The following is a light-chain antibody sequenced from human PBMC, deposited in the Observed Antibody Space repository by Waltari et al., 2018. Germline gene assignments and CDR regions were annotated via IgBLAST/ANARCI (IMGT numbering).Light chain of an antibody. CDR1: QSLNNNY. CDR2: GAA. CDR3: HQYENSPFT. Sequence: EIVLTQSPGTLSSSPGESATLSCRASQSLNNNYLAWYQQKPGQAPRLIIYGAASRATGIPYRFSGSGSGTDFTLTISRLEPEDFAVYYCHQYENSPFTFGQGTRLEIK. V-gene: IGKV3-20*01. J-gene: IGKJ5*01.